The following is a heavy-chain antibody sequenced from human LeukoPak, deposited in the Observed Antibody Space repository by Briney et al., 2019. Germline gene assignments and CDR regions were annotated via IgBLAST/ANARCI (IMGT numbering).Heavy chain of an antibody. V-gene: IGHV3-20*04. D-gene: IGHD3-16*02. CDR3: AREEGDDYGWATSRNSHHYYYMDV. Sequence: GGSLRLSCAVSGFRFDDYGMSWVRQAPGKGLEWVSGINWKGGNIEYADSVNGRFTISRDNAKNSLYLQMKSLRAADTALYYCAREEGDDYGWATSRNSHHYYYMDVWGKGTTVTVSS. CDR2: INWKGGNI. CDR1: GFRFDDYG. J-gene: IGHJ6*03.